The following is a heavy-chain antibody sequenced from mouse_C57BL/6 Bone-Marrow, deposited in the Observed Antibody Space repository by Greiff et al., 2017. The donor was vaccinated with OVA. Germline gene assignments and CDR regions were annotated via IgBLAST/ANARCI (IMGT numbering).Heavy chain of an antibody. J-gene: IGHJ4*01. D-gene: IGHD1-1*02. CDR1: GFSLTSYA. V-gene: IGHV2-9-1*01. CDR3: ARKMVVGYAIDY. Sequence: QVQLKESGPGLVAPSQSLSITCTVSGFSLTSYAISWVRQPPGKGLEWLGVIWTGGGTNYNSDLKSRLSTSTDNSKSQGFVKMNRLQSDDTARYYCARKMVVGYAIDYWGQGTSVTVSS. CDR2: IWTGGGT.